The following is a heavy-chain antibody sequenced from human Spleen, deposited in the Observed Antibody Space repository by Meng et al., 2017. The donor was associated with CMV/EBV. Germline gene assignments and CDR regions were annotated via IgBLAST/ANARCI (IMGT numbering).Heavy chain of an antibody. CDR2: INPNSGGT. J-gene: IGHJ4*02. CDR3: ARGYCSGGSCFYYFDH. D-gene: IGHD2-15*01. V-gene: IGHV1-2*02. Sequence: ASVKVSCKASGYTFTGYYMHWVRQAPGQGLEWMGWINPNSGGTNYAQKFQGRVTMTRDTSISTAYMELSRLKSDDSAVYYCARGYCSGGSCFYYFDHWGQGTPVTVSS. CDR1: GYTFTGYY.